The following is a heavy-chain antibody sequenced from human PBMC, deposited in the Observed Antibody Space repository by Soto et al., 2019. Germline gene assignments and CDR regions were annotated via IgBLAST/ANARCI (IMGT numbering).Heavy chain of an antibody. Sequence: QVQLVESGGGVVQPGRSLRLSCAASGFTFSSYAMHWVRQAPGKGLEWVAVISYDVNNKYYGDSVKGRLTISRDNSKITLYLQMNSLGPEETALYFCESARGYSTYKYGFHFDYSGQRSLVTVSS. D-gene: IGHD5-18*01. CDR2: ISYDVNNK. J-gene: IGHJ4*02. CDR1: GFTFSSYA. V-gene: IGHV3-30-3*01. CDR3: ESARGYSTYKYGFHFDY.